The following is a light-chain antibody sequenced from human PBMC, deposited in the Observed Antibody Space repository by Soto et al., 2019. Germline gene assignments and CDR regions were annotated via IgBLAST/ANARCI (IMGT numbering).Light chain of an antibody. J-gene: IGLJ1*01. Sequence: QSVLTQPASVSGSPGQSITISCTGTSSDVGGYNYVSWYQQHPGKVPKLMIYEVSNRPSGVSNRFSGSKSGNTASLTISGLQAEDEDDYYCSSYTNRSTYVLGTGTKVT. CDR2: EVS. CDR1: SSDVGGYNY. V-gene: IGLV2-14*01. CDR3: SSYTNRSTYV.